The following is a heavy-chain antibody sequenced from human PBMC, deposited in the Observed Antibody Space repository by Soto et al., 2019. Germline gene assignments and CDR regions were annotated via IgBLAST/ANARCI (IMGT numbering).Heavy chain of an antibody. D-gene: IGHD3-22*01. Sequence: ASVKLSCKASGYTFTSYYMHCVRQAPGQGLEWMGIINPSGGSTSYAQKFQGRVTMTRDTSTSTVYMELSSLRSEDTAVYYCARFGGYYYYFENWGQGTLVTVSS. CDR2: INPSGGST. CDR3: ARFGGYYYYFEN. V-gene: IGHV1-46*01. J-gene: IGHJ4*02. CDR1: GYTFTSYY.